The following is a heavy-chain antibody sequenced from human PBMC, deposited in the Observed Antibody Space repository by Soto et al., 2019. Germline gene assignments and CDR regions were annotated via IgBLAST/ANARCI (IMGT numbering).Heavy chain of an antibody. CDR1: GFTFSSYA. D-gene: IGHD2-21*02. CDR3: ARDAATGGGDRGMDV. CDR2: ISYDGSSK. Sequence: GGSLRLSCAASGFTFSSYAMHWVRQAPGKGLEWVAVISYDGSSKYYADSVKGRFTISRDNSKNTLYLQMNSLRAEDTAVYYCARDAATGGGDRGMDVWGQGTTVTVSS. J-gene: IGHJ6*02. V-gene: IGHV3-30-3*01.